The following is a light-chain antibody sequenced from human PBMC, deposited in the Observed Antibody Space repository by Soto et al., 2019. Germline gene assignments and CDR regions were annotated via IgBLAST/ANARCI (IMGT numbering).Light chain of an antibody. Sequence: DIQMTQSPSTLSASIGDRVTITCRASQTISRWLAWYRQKPGKAPNLLIYKASTLESGVPSRFSGSGSGTEFTLTLSSLQPDDSATYYCQQYDSFPRTFGQGTKVEIK. CDR3: QQYDSFPRT. J-gene: IGKJ1*01. CDR2: KAS. CDR1: QTISRW. V-gene: IGKV1-5*03.